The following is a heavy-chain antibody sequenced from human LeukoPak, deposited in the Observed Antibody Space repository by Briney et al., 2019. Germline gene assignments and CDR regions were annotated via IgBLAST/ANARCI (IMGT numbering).Heavy chain of an antibody. V-gene: IGHV3-20*04. CDR3: ANQYRYGLFDY. J-gene: IGHJ4*02. CDR2: INWNGGST. CDR1: GFTFDDYG. Sequence: GGSLRLSCAASGFTFDDYGMSWVRQAPGKGLEWVSCINWNGGSTGYADSGKGPFTISRDNAKNSLCLQMNSLRAEDAAVYYCANQYRYGLFDYWGQGTLATVSS. D-gene: IGHD5-18*01.